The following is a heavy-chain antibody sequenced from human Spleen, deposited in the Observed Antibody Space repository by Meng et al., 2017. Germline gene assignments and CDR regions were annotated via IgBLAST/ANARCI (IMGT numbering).Heavy chain of an antibody. CDR2: INTNTGNP. V-gene: IGHV7-4-1*02. CDR1: GYTFTNYG. D-gene: IGHD6-6*01. Sequence: ASVKVSCKASGYTFTNYGLNWVRQAPGQGLEWMGWINTNTGNPTYAQGFTGRFVFSLDTSANTTYLQISSLKAEDTAVYYCARRIAARGPYYYYGMDVWGQGTTVTVSS. CDR3: ARRIAARGPYYYYGMDV. J-gene: IGHJ6*02.